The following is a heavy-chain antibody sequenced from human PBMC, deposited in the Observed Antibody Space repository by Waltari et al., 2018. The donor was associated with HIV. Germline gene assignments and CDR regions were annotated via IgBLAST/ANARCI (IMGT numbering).Heavy chain of an antibody. CDR3: ARGTDWLANVLAL. V-gene: IGHV1-46*01. D-gene: IGHD6-19*01. CDR2: INAGDGDA. CDR1: GFLLADHY. J-gene: IGHJ4*02. Sequence: EMGKPGASVRLSCRVSGFLLADHYIHWVRQGPRQRFEWMGIINAGDGDANSDQKFKARVTFSGDTSENFAYLELTSLRSEDTATYFCARGTDWLANVLALWGQGTLVTVSS.